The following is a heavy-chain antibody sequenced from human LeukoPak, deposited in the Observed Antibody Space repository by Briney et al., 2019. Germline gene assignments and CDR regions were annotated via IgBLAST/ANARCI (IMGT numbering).Heavy chain of an antibody. CDR2: IYYSGST. CDR3: AREGGVRYFDWSRTFDY. V-gene: IGHV4-59*01. Sequence: SETLPLTCTVSGGSISSYYWSWIRQPPGKGLEWIGYIYYSGSTNYNPSLKSRVTISVDTSKNQFSLKLSSVTAADTAVYYCAREGGVRYFDWSRTFDYWGQGTLVTVSS. J-gene: IGHJ4*02. D-gene: IGHD3-9*01. CDR1: GGSISSYY.